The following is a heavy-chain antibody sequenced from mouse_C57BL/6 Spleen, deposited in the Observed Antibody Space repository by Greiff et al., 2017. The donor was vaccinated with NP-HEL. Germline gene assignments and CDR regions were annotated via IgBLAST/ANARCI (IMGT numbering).Heavy chain of an antibody. Sequence: EVKLLESGPGLVKPSQSLSLTCSVTGYSITSGYYWNWIRQFPGNKLEWMGYISYDGSNNYNPSLKNRISITRDTSKNQFFLKLNSVTTEDTATYYCAREDTGVATVDYWGQGTTLTVSS. V-gene: IGHV3-6*01. CDR2: ISYDGSN. CDR3: AREDTGVATVDY. CDR1: GYSITSGYY. D-gene: IGHD1-1*01. J-gene: IGHJ2*01.